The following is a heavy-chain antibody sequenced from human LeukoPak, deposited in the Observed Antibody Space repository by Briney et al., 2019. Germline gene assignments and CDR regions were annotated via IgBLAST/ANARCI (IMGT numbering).Heavy chain of an antibody. J-gene: IGHJ4*02. CDR3: ARDQWVSDHSSSWYVFIY. V-gene: IGHV3-30-3*01. D-gene: IGHD6-13*01. Sequence: GGSLRLSCAASGFTFSSHAMRWVRQAPGKGLEGVPVISYDGSNKYYADYVKGRFTISRDNSKNTLYLQMNSLRAEDTAVYYCARDQWVSDHSSSWYVFIYWGQGTLVTVSS. CDR1: GFTFSSHA. CDR2: ISYDGSNK.